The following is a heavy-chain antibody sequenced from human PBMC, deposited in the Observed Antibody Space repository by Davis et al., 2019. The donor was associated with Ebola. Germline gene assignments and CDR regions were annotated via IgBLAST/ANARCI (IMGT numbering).Heavy chain of an antibody. CDR2: INAGNGNT. CDR3: AKGGYSGYDSFDY. V-gene: IGHV1-3*01. D-gene: IGHD5-12*01. CDR1: GYTFTSYG. J-gene: IGHJ4*02. Sequence: ASVKVSCKASGYTFTSYGISWVRQAPGQRLEWMGWINAGNGNTKYSQKFQGRVTITRDTSASTAYMELSSLRSEDTAVYYCAKGGYSGYDSFDYWGQGTLVTVSS.